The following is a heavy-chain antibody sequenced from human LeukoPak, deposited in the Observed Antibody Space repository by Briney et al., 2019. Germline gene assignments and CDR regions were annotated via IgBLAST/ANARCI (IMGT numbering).Heavy chain of an antibody. CDR1: GFTFSSYA. V-gene: IGHV3-23*01. CDR3: AKDLVVRGVPRGDGDY. D-gene: IGHD3-10*01. CDR2: ISGSGGST. Sequence: TGGSLRLSCAASGFTFSSYAMSWVRRAPGKGLEWVSAISGSGGSTYYADSVKGRFTISRDNSKNTLYLQMNSLRAEDTAVYYCAKDLVVRGVPRGDGDYWGQGTLVTVSS. J-gene: IGHJ4*02.